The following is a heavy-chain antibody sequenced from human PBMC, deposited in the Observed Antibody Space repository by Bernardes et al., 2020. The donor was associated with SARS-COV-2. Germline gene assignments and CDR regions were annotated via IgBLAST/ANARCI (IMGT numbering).Heavy chain of an antibody. CDR1: GFVFETFG. D-gene: IGHD4-4*01. V-gene: IGHV3-30*18. Sequence: GGSLRLSCAASGFVFETFGMHWVRQRPGKGLEWVAVISFEGSNKYYAESVEGRFTISRDDSKNTLYLQMSSLRPEDTAVYYCVKDGIDYNYEYSFESWGQGALVTVSS. J-gene: IGHJ5*01. CDR2: ISFEGSNK. CDR3: VKDGIDYNYEYSFES.